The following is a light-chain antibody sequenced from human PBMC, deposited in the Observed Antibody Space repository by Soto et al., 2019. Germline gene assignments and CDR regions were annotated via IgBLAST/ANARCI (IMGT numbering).Light chain of an antibody. Sequence: EIVLTQSPGTLSLSPGERATLSCRASQSVSGIFLAWYQRKPGQAPRLLIYGTSSRATGIPDRFSGSGSGTDFTLTISRLEPEDFAVYYCQQYGNSPLTFGGGTKVDIK. CDR2: GTS. V-gene: IGKV3-20*01. CDR1: QSVSGIF. CDR3: QQYGNSPLT. J-gene: IGKJ4*01.